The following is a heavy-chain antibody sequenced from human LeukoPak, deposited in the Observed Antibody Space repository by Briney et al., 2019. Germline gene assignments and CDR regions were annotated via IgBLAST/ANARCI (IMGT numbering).Heavy chain of an antibody. CDR3: SGSLNS. J-gene: IGHJ4*02. Sequence: GGSLRLSCAASGFTFSTYTMNWIRQAPGKGLEWLSYIGGGNIWYADSVKGRFTISRDNAENSLYLQMNSLRAEDTAVYYCSGSLNSWGQGTLVTVSS. CDR1: GFTFSTYT. CDR2: IGGGNI. V-gene: IGHV3-48*01.